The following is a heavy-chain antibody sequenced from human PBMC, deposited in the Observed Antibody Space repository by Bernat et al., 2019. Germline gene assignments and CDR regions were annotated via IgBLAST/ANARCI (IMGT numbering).Heavy chain of an antibody. J-gene: IGHJ4*02. CDR2: ISGSGGST. CDR1: GFTFSSYA. Sequence: EVQLLESGGGLVQPGGSLRLSCAASGFTFSSYAMSWVRQAPGKGLEWVSAISGSGGSTYYADSVKGRFTISRDNSKNTMYLQMNSLRAEDTAVYYCAKDNLDYYDSSSYYFAGLWWDYWGQGTLVTVSS. CDR3: AKDNLDYYDSSSYYFAGLWWDY. D-gene: IGHD3-22*01. V-gene: IGHV3-23*01.